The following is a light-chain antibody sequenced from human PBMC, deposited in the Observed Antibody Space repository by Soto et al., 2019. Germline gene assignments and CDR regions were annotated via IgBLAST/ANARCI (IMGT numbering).Light chain of an antibody. J-gene: IGLJ2*01. Sequence: QLVLTQSPSASASLGASVTLTCTLTSAHSTYTIAWHQQRPGKGPRFLMKIDTDGSHNKGAGIPDRFSGSGSGAERFLSISSLQSEDEADYFCQTWDTGSVIFGGGTKLTVL. CDR3: QTWDTGSVI. CDR1: SAHSTYT. V-gene: IGLV4-69*01. CDR2: IDTDGSH.